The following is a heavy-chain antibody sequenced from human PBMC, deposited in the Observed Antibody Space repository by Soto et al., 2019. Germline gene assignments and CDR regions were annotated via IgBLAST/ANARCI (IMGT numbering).Heavy chain of an antibody. V-gene: IGHV3-23*01. Sequence: GGSLRLSCAASGFTFSSYAMSWVRQAPGKGLEWVSAISGSGGSTYYADSVKGRFTISRDNSKNTLYLQMNSLRAEDTAVYYCAKVHCSGGSCYLVYWGQGTLVTVSS. J-gene: IGHJ4*02. CDR2: ISGSGGST. D-gene: IGHD2-15*01. CDR3: AKVHCSGGSCYLVY. CDR1: GFTFSSYA.